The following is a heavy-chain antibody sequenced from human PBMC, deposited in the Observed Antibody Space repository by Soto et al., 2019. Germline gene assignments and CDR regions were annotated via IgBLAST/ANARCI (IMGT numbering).Heavy chain of an antibody. CDR1: GGSISSGDYY. CDR2: LYHSGST. J-gene: IGHJ5*02. V-gene: IGHV4-30-4*01. Sequence: QVQLQESGPGLVKPSQTLSLTCTVSGGSISSGDYYWSWIRQPPGKGLEWIGYLYHSGSTYYNPSLKSRVTISVDTSKNQFSLKLSSVTAADTAVYYCARERPDGARLDPWGQGTLVTVSS. CDR3: ARERPDGARLDP. D-gene: IGHD6-6*01.